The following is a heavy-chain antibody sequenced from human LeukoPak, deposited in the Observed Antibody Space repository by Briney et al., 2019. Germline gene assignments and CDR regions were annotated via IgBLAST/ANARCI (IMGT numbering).Heavy chain of an antibody. V-gene: IGHV4-39*07. CDR2: IYQSGST. CDR1: GDSMDNTNYY. Sequence: SETLSLTCIVSGDSMDNTNYYWGWIRQPPGKGLEGIGNIYQSGSTYYNPSLKSRVTISLDTSKNQFSLKLSSVTAADTAVYYCARLMTTDRDDAFDVWGQGTMVTVSS. J-gene: IGHJ3*01. D-gene: IGHD4-17*01. CDR3: ARLMTTDRDDAFDV.